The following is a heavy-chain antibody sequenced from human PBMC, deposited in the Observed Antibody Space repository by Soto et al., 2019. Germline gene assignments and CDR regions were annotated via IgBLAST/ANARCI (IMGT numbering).Heavy chain of an antibody. V-gene: IGHV1-3*01. D-gene: IGHD6-19*01. CDR1: GYNFIENA. Sequence: QVQLVQSGADVKKPGASVKVSCKTSGYNFIENAVHWVRQAPGQGLEWMGWINCDNGNTKYSRKMQGRLTSSRDKSATTVYMELSALTSEDTAVYFCARDDVGSAWPYWGQGTLVSVSS. CDR2: INCDNGNT. J-gene: IGHJ4*02. CDR3: ARDDVGSAWPY.